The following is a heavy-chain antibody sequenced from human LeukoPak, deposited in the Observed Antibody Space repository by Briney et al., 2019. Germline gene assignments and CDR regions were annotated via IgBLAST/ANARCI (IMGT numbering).Heavy chain of an antibody. CDR2: INHSGST. CDR3: ARAGHGYYYYIDV. J-gene: IGHJ6*03. Sequence: SETLSLTCAVYGGSFSGYYWSWIRQPPGKGLEWIGEINHSGSTNYNPSLKSRVTISVDTSKNQFSLKLNSVTAADTAMYHCARAGHGYYYYIDVCGKGTTVTVSS. V-gene: IGHV4-34*01. CDR1: GGSFSGYY.